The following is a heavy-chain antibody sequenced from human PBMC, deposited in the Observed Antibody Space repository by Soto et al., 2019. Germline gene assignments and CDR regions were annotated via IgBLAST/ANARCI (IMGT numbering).Heavy chain of an antibody. CDR2: ISAGRST. Sequence: EVQVLESGGDLVQPGGSLRLSCADSGFTFSNYAMNWVRQAPGKGPEWVSGISAGRSTYYADSVKGRFTISRDNSKSTLFLQMDSLRAEDTALYYCTKVRGDPVWGKGTTVTVSS. J-gene: IGHJ6*04. V-gene: IGHV3-23*01. CDR3: TKVRGDPV. CDR1: GFTFSNYA. D-gene: IGHD4-17*01.